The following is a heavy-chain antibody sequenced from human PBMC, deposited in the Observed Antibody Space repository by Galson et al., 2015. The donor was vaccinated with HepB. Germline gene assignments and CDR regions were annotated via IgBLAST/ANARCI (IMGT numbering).Heavy chain of an antibody. CDR3: AREPTPLYYDFWSGYHYYFDY. Sequence: SLRLSCAASGFTFSSYWMSWVRQAPGKGLEWVANIKQDGSEKYYVDSVKGRFTISRDNAKNSLYLQMNSLRAEDTAVYYCAREPTPLYYDFWSGYHYYFDYWGQGTLVTVSS. CDR1: GFTFSSYW. V-gene: IGHV3-7*01. J-gene: IGHJ4*02. CDR2: IKQDGSEK. D-gene: IGHD3-3*01.